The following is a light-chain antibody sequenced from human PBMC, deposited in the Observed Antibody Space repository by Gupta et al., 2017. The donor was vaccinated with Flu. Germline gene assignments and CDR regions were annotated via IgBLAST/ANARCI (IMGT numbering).Light chain of an antibody. CDR2: SAS. CDR3: QQTYDIPYT. CDR1: QKVRHF. J-gene: IGKJ3*01. V-gene: IGKV1-39*01. Sequence: PSSLPPSVDCKFSHSCWASQKVRHFLDWYQERPGKVPTLVIHSASTRRSGVPSRFSGSGSETDFTLTINGLLADDVAAYYCQQTYDIPYTFAPGTKVDIK.